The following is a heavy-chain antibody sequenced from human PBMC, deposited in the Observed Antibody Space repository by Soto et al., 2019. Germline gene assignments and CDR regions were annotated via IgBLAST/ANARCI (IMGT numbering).Heavy chain of an antibody. J-gene: IGHJ4*02. D-gene: IGHD5-18*01. CDR3: AKDRDTYGPLYYFDS. Sequence: GGSLRLSCAASGFTFSDYYMSWIRQAPGKGLEWVSYISSSGSTIYYADSVKGRFTISRDNAKNSLYLQMNSLRAEDTAVYYCAKDRDTYGPLYYFDSWGQGTLVTVSS. CDR1: GFTFSDYY. V-gene: IGHV3-11*01. CDR2: ISSSGSTI.